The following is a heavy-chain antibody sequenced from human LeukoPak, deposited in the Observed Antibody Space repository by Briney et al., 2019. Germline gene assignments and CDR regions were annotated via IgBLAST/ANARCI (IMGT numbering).Heavy chain of an antibody. J-gene: IGHJ3*02. Sequence: SETLSLTCTVSGGSISSYYWSWIRQPPGKRLEWIGYIYYSGSTNHNPSLKSRVTISVDTSKNQFSLKLSSVTAADTAVYYCARHYGDYVNAKDAFDIWGQGTMVTVSS. V-gene: IGHV4-59*08. CDR1: GGSISSYY. CDR3: ARHYGDYVNAKDAFDI. D-gene: IGHD4-17*01. CDR2: IYYSGST.